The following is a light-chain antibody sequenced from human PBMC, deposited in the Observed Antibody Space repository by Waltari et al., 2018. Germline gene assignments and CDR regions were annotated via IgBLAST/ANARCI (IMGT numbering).Light chain of an antibody. V-gene: IGLV1-47*01. CDR3: ASWDDSLSVGV. CDR1: ISNLGTNY. J-gene: IGLJ3*02. Sequence: QSVLTQPPSASGTPGQRVTISCSGSISNLGTNYVYWYQKFPGTAPKLLIQRNNQRPSGVPDRFSGSKSGTSASLAISGLRSEDEADYYCASWDDSLSVGVFGGGTKLTVL. CDR2: RNN.